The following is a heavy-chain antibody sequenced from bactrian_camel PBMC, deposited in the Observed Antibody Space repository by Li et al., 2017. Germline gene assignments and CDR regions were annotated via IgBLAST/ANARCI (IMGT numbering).Heavy chain of an antibody. CDR1: GYTFSNRR. V-gene: IGHV3S53*01. J-gene: IGHJ7*01. CDR2: MDRYGTT. Sequence: VQLVESGGDSVQAGGSLRLSCAASGYTFSNRRLGWFRQAPGKEREGVANMDRYGTTNYADSVKGRFTISRDNAKHTLYLQMNNLKPEDTAMYYCAVPRFNRPGISCALAEDAMDYWGKGTQVTVS. D-gene: IGHD1*01.